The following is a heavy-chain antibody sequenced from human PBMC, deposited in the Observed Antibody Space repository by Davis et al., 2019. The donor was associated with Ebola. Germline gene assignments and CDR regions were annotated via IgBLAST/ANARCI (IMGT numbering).Heavy chain of an antibody. V-gene: IGHV3-30-3*01. J-gene: IGHJ4*02. CDR1: GFTFSSYA. CDR3: AREGKIFGCDY. D-gene: IGHD3-3*01. CDR2: ISYDGSNK. Sequence: GESLKISCAASGFTFSSYAMHWVRQAPGKGLEWVAVISYDGSNKYYADSVKGRFTISRDNSKNTLYLQMNSLRAEDTAVYYCAREGKIFGCDYWGQGALVTVSS.